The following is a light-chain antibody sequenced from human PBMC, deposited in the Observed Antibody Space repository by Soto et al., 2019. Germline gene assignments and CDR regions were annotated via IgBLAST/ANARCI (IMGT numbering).Light chain of an antibody. CDR1: QSVSSN. V-gene: IGKV3-15*01. Sequence: RGMTPSPGTLSLTPGGSAPLSCKASQSVSSNLAWYQQKPGQAPRLLIYGASTRATGIPARFSGSGSGTEFTLTISSLQSEDFAVYYCQQYNNWPPLTFGGGTKVAIK. CDR2: GAS. J-gene: IGKJ4*01. CDR3: QQYNNWPPLT.